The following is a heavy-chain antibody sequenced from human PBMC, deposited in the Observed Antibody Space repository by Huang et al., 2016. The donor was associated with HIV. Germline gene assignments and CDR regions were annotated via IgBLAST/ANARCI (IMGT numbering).Heavy chain of an antibody. V-gene: IGHV4-39*01. CDR2: IYYSAST. CDR1: GGSISSSGYY. CDR3: ARLAYCAGDCYSGHYYFDY. J-gene: IGHJ4*02. D-gene: IGHD2-21*02. Sequence: QLQLQESGPGLVKPSETLSLTCTVSGGSISSSGYYWGWIRQPPGKGLQWIANIYYSASTYYNPSLKSRVTIAVDTSKNKFSLRLSSVTAADTAVYYCARLAYCAGDCYSGHYYFDYWGQGTLVTVSS.